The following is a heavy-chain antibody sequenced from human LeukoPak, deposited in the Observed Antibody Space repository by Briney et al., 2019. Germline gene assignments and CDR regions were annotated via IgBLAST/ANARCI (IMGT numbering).Heavy chain of an antibody. J-gene: IGHJ5*02. Sequence: SETLSLTCVVSGYSISTSDWWGWVRQPPGKGLEWIGYIDYTGSTYYNPSLKSRVTMSVDTSKNQFSLRLSSVTAVDTAVYYCARNRGYSSGWDGHWFDPWGQGTPVTVSS. CDR1: GYSISTSDW. D-gene: IGHD6-25*01. CDR3: ARNRGYSSGWDGHWFDP. V-gene: IGHV4-28*01. CDR2: IDYTGST.